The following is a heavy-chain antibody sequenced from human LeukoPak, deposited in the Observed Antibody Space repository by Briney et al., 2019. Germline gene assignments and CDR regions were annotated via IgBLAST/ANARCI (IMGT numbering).Heavy chain of an antibody. Sequence: PSQTLSLTCTVSGGSISSGSYYWSWIRQPAGKGLEWIGRIYTCGSTNHNPSLNSRVTISADTSKNQFSLKLSSVTAADTAVYYCARTKEYTTSSFDYWGQGTLVTVSS. V-gene: IGHV4-61*02. CDR3: ARTKEYTTSSFDY. CDR2: IYTCGST. D-gene: IGHD6-6*01. J-gene: IGHJ4*02. CDR1: GGSISSGSYY.